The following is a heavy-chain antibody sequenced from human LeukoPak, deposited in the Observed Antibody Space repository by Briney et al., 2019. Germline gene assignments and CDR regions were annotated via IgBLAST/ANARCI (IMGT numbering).Heavy chain of an antibody. D-gene: IGHD6-6*01. V-gene: IGHV4-34*01. CDR3: ARIRDSSSVGYYYYYYYMDV. CDR1: GGSFSGYY. Sequence: PSETLSLTCAVYGGSFSGYYWSWIRQPPGKGLEWIGEINHSGNTNYNPSLKSRVTISVDTSKNQFSLKLSSVTAADTAVYYCARIRDSSSVGYYYYYYYMDVWGKGTTVTVSS. CDR2: INHSGNT. J-gene: IGHJ6*03.